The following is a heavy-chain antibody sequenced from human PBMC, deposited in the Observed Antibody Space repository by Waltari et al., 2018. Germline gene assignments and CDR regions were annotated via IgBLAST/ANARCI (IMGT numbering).Heavy chain of an antibody. CDR1: GGSISSGGYY. V-gene: IGHV4-31*03. CDR3: ARAVCKRGFWEWLPRFDY. CDR2: SYQSGST. Sequence: QVPLQESGPGLVKPSQTLSLTCTVSGGSISSGGYYWSWIRQHPGRGLEWMWYSYQSGSTYYNPAIKRRVTISVDRAKNQFAMKLGSVTAADTAVYDCARAVCKRGFWEWLPRFDYWGQGTLVTVSS. J-gene: IGHJ4*02. D-gene: IGHD3-3*01.